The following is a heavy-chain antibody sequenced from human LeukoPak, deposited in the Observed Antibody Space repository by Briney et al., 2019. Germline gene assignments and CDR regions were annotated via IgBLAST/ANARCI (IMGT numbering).Heavy chain of an antibody. CDR1: GFTFDDYA. CDR2: ISGSGGST. CDR3: AKDGHNPFDY. J-gene: IGHJ4*02. Sequence: PGRSLRLSCAASGFTFDDYAMHWVRQAPGKGLEWVSAISGSGGSTYYADSVKGRFTISRDNSKNTLYLQMNSLRAEDTAVYYCAKDGHNPFDYWGQGTLVTVSS. D-gene: IGHD1-1*01. V-gene: IGHV3-23*01.